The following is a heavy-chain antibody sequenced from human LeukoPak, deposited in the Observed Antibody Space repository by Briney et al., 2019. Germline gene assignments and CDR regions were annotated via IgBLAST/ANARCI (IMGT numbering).Heavy chain of an antibody. Sequence: SETLTLTCAVYGGSFSDYFWSWIRQPPGKGLEWIGEINHSGSTNYNPSLKSRVTISFDKTKNKLPFKLNSVTAAETAVYSCARGYCSRTSCYPPDGFDIWGQGTMVTVSS. CDR1: GGSFSDYF. D-gene: IGHD2-2*01. CDR2: INHSGST. V-gene: IGHV4-34*01. J-gene: IGHJ3*02. CDR3: ARGYCSRTSCYPPDGFDI.